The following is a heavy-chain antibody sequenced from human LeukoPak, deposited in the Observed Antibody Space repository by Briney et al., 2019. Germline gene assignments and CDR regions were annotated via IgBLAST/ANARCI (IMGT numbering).Heavy chain of an antibody. Sequence: SETLSLTCTVSGGSISSGGYYWSWIRQHPGKGLEWIGYIYYSGSTYYNPSLKSRVTISVDTSKNQFSLKLSSVTAADTAVYYCARGLFWSGYYTHSYYYMDVWGKGTTVTVSS. D-gene: IGHD3-3*01. V-gene: IGHV4-31*03. CDR3: ARGLFWSGYYTHSYYYMDV. J-gene: IGHJ6*03. CDR1: GGSISSGGYY. CDR2: IYYSGST.